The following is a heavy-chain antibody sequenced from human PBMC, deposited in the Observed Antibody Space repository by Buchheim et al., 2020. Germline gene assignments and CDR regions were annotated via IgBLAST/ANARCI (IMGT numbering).Heavy chain of an antibody. CDR2: INAGIGNT. Sequence: QVHLVQSGAELKEPGASVRISCEASGYTFSYHAVHWVRQAPGQRLEWMGWINAGIGNTKYSQRFQGRVTITRDTSASIVYLELSSLRYEDTAVYFCARDLGVLSSPFDYWGQGTL. D-gene: IGHD2/OR15-2a*01. CDR3: ARDLGVLSSPFDY. CDR1: GYTFSYHA. J-gene: IGHJ4*02. V-gene: IGHV1-3*01.